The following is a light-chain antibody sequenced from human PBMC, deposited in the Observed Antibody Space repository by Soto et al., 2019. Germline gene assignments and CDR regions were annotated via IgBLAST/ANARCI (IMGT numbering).Light chain of an antibody. V-gene: IGKV4-1*01. CDR1: QSVLYISNTKNY. J-gene: IGKJ1*01. CDR3: QQCYSTPWT. Sequence: DIVMTQSPDSLAVSLGERATINCKSSQSVLYISNTKNYLAWYQQKPGQPPKLLIYWASTRESGVPDRFSGSGSGTDFTLTISSLQAEDVAVYYCQQCYSTPWTFGQGTKVEIK. CDR2: WAS.